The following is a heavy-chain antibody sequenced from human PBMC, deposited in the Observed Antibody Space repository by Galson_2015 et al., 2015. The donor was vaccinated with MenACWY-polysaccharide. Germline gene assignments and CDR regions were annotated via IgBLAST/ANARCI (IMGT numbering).Heavy chain of an antibody. J-gene: IGHJ6*03. CDR1: GTSFRSYA. V-gene: IGHV3-30*04. Sequence: SLRLSCAVSGTSFRSYAMHWVRQAPGKGLEWVAVVSYDGNSQKYAEAVKGRFTISRDNSKKTVYLQMNSLRPEDTAIYSCARDGCSSTNCHDYHNYYMDVWGRGTTVIVSS. CDR3: ARDGCSSTNCHDYHNYYMDV. CDR2: VSYDGNSQ. D-gene: IGHD2-2*01.